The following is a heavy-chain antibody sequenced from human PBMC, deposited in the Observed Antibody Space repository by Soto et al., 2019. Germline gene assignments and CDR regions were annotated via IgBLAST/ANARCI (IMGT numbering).Heavy chain of an antibody. Sequence: SETLSLTCTVSGGSISSYYWSWIRQPPGKGLEWIGYIYYSGSTNYNPSLKSRVTISETTSKNQFSLKLSSVTAADTAVYYCARVISTVTTLDYYMDVWGKGTTVTVSS. V-gene: IGHV4-59*01. CDR3: ARVISTVTTLDYYMDV. CDR1: GGSISSYY. J-gene: IGHJ6*03. D-gene: IGHD4-17*01. CDR2: IYYSGST.